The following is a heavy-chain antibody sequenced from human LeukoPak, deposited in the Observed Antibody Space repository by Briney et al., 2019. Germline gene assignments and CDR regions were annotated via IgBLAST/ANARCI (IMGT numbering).Heavy chain of an antibody. CDR2: IYYSRST. CDR1: GGSISSYY. Sequence: SETLSLTCTVSGGSISSYYWSWIRQPPGKGLEWIGYIYYSRSTNYNPSLKSRVTISVDTSKNQFSLKLSSVTAADTAVYYCARDKYGSGSYDYWGQGTLVTVSS. CDR3: ARDKYGSGSYDY. V-gene: IGHV4-59*01. D-gene: IGHD3-10*01. J-gene: IGHJ4*02.